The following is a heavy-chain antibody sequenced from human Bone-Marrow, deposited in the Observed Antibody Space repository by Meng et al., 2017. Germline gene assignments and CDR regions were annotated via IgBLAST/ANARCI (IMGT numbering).Heavy chain of an antibody. CDR1: GYTFTGYY. Sequence: ASVKVSCKASGYTFTGYYMHWVRQAPGQGLEWMGRINPNSGGTNYAQKFQGRVTMTRDTSISTAYMELSRLRSDDTAVYYCARENVVVVVAASGVYYYYGMDVWGQGTTVTVSS. V-gene: IGHV1-2*06. J-gene: IGHJ6*02. CDR3: ARENVVVVVAASGVYYYYGMDV. D-gene: IGHD2-15*01. CDR2: INPNSGGT.